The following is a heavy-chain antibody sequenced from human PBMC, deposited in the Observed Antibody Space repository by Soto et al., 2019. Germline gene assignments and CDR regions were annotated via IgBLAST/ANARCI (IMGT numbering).Heavy chain of an antibody. CDR1: GYTFRSYG. CDR2: ISAYNGNT. Sequence: GASVKVSCKASGYTFRSYGISWVRQAPGQGLEWMGWISAYNGNTDYAQRFQGRVTMTTDTSTSTAYMELRSLRSDDTAVYFCARNPSGINFDYWGQGTLVTVSS. V-gene: IGHV1-18*01. D-gene: IGHD6-19*01. J-gene: IGHJ4*02. CDR3: ARNPSGINFDY.